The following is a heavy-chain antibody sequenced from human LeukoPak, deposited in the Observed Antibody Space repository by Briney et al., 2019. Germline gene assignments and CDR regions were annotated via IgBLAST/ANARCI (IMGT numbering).Heavy chain of an antibody. CDR3: AKAGLYDYVWGSYRQKWFDP. CDR1: GGTFNSYA. J-gene: IGHJ5*02. D-gene: IGHD3-16*02. Sequence: SVTVSFKASGGTFNSYAINWLRQAPGQGLEWMGRIIPICGTANYARSFQGRVTITTVKSTSTAYMELSSLRSEDTAVYYCAKAGLYDYVWGSYRQKWFDPWGQGTLVTVSS. V-gene: IGHV1-69*05. CDR2: IIPICGTA.